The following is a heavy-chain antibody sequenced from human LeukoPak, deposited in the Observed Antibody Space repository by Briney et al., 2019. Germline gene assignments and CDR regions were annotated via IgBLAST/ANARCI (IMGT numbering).Heavy chain of an antibody. CDR2: INHSGST. V-gene: IGHV4-34*01. Sequence: SETLSLTRAVYGGSFSGYYWSWIRQPPGKGLEWIGEINHSGSTNYNPSLESRVTISVDTSKNQFSLKLSSVTAADTAVYYCARAGDSSGYYSIYYFDYWGQGTLVTVSS. CDR1: GGSFSGYY. J-gene: IGHJ4*02. CDR3: ARAGDSSGYYSIYYFDY. D-gene: IGHD3-22*01.